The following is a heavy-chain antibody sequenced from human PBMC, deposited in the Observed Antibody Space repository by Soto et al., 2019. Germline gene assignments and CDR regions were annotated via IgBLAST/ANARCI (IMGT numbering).Heavy chain of an antibody. D-gene: IGHD6-13*01. V-gene: IGHV4-59*01. CDR2: IYYSGRT. CDR1: SGSISTYY. CDR3: ARYAGSSWFDH. J-gene: IGHJ5*02. Sequence: PSETLSLTCSVSSGSISTYYWSWIRQPPGKGLEWIGYIYYSGRTNYNPTLKSRVTISLDTSRNQLSLKLSSVTAADTAVYYCARYAGSSWFDHGGQGTLVTVXS.